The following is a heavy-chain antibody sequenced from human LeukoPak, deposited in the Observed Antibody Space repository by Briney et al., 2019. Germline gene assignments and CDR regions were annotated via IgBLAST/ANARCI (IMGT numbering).Heavy chain of an antibody. J-gene: IGHJ4*02. CDR1: GYSISSGYY. Sequence: SETLSLTCAVSGYSISSGYYWGWIRQPPGKGLEWTGSIYHSGSTYYNPSLKSRVTISVDTSKNQFSLKLSSVTAADTAVYYCASRDIVVVPAAIRTPHFDYWGQGTLVTVSS. V-gene: IGHV4-38-2*01. D-gene: IGHD2-2*02. CDR3: ASRDIVVVPAAIRTPHFDY. CDR2: IYHSGST.